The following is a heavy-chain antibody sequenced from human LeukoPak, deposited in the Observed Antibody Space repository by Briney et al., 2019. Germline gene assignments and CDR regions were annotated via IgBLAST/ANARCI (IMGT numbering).Heavy chain of an antibody. CDR3: GKTTTGYSSGQRPAWPVDY. Sequence: PGGPLRLSCEASGLTFGSYAMSWFRKAPGKGLKWVAGIFGSGGSAHYADSAKGRFTVSRDNSKNTVYLQINSLRAEDTAVYYCGKTTTGYSSGQRPAWPVDYWGQGTLVTVSS. J-gene: IGHJ4*02. D-gene: IGHD6-19*01. CDR2: IFGSGGSA. V-gene: IGHV3-23*01. CDR1: GLTFGSYA.